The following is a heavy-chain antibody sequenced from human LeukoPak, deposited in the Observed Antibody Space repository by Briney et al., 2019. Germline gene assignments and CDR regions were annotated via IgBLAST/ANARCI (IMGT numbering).Heavy chain of an antibody. Sequence: GGSLRLSCAASGFTFSSYAMSWVRQAPGKGLEWVSAISGSGGSTYYADSVKGRFTISRDNSKNTLYLQMNSLRAEDTAVYCCAKGDSSSWSLSYQFDYWGQGTLVTVSS. J-gene: IGHJ4*02. CDR2: ISGSGGST. CDR1: GFTFSSYA. V-gene: IGHV3-23*01. CDR3: AKGDSSSWSLSYQFDY. D-gene: IGHD6-13*01.